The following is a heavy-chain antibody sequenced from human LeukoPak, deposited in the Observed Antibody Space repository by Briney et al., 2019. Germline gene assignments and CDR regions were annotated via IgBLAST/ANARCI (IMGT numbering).Heavy chain of an antibody. CDR3: ARVQDYYDSSDSYFWLDP. CDR1: GGTFSNYV. D-gene: IGHD3-22*01. Sequence: SVKVSCKASGGTFSNYVITWVRQAPGQGLEWMGRIIPMSGVTNYAKRFQGRVTITADKSRTTAYMELSGLSSEDTAMYYCARVQDYYDSSDSYFWLDPWGHGTLVTVSS. CDR2: IIPMSGVT. J-gene: IGHJ5*02. V-gene: IGHV1-69*04.